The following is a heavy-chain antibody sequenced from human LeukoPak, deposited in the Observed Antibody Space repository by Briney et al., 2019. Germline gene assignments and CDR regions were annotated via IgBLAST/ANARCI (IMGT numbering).Heavy chain of an antibody. V-gene: IGHV3-74*01. CDR1: GFTFSSYW. J-gene: IGHJ4*02. D-gene: IGHD2-2*01. Sequence: PGGSLRLSCEVSGFTFSSYWMHWVRQAPGKGLVWVSRINSDGSSTDYADSVTGRFTISRDNAKNTLFLQINSLRAEDTAVYYCAREGSTTLYYFDYWGQGALVTVSS. CDR3: AREGSTTLYYFDY. CDR2: INSDGSST.